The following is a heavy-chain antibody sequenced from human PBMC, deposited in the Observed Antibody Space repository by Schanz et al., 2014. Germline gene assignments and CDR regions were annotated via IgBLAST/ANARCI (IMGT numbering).Heavy chain of an antibody. V-gene: IGHV3-30*18. CDR2: ISYDGRNK. CDR3: AKDHFGHYDSSGCSDCYYYGMDV. Sequence: QVQLVESGGGVVQPGRSLRLSCAGSGFSFSGFGMHWVRQVPGKGLEWVAVISYDGRNKYFADSVKGRFTISRDNSKNTLFLQVNSLRAEDTAVYYCAKDHFGHYDSSGCSDCYYYGMDVWGQGTTVTVSS. CDR1: GFSFSGFG. D-gene: IGHD3-22*01. J-gene: IGHJ6*02.